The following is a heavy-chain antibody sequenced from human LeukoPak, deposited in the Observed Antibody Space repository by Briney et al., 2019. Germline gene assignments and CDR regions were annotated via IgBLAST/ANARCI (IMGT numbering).Heavy chain of an antibody. D-gene: IGHD6-13*01. J-gene: IGHJ4*02. CDR2: FDPEGAET. CDR1: GYTVTELS. V-gene: IGHV1-24*01. Sequence: ASVKVSCKVSGYTVTELSMHWVRQAPGKGLERMGGFDPEGAETIYAQKFQGRVTMTEDTSRDTAYMKMSSLTSEDTAVYYCATFTRYSSSWGFDYWGQGTLVTVSS. CDR3: ATFTRYSSSWGFDY.